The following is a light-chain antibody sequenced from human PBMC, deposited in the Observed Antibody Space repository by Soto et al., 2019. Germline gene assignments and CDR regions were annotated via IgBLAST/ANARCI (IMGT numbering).Light chain of an antibody. J-gene: IGLJ1*01. CDR3: SSSTSSSYYV. CDR1: SSDVGDYNY. V-gene: IGLV2-14*01. CDR2: DVS. Sequence: QSVLTQPASVSGSPGQSITISCTGTSSDVGDYNYVSWYQQHPGKAPKLMIYDVSNRPSGVSSRFSGSKFGNTASLTISGHQAEDEADYYCSSSTSSSYYVFGTGTKLTVL.